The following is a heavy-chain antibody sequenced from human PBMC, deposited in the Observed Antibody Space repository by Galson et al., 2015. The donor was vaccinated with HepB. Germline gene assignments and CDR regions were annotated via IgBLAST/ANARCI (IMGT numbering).Heavy chain of an antibody. J-gene: IGHJ5*02. CDR1: GYSFTSYW. D-gene: IGHD3-22*01. CDR3: ARHETHYYDSSGYYYVPEGPGLPAFARFDP. CDR2: IYPGDSDT. V-gene: IGHV5-51*01. Sequence: QSGAEVKKPGESLKISCKGSGYSFTSYWIGWVRQMPGKGLEWMGIIYPGDSDTRYSPSFQGQVTISADKSISTAYLQWSSLKASDTAMYYCARHETHYYDSSGYYYVPEGPGLPAFARFDPWGQGTLVTVSS.